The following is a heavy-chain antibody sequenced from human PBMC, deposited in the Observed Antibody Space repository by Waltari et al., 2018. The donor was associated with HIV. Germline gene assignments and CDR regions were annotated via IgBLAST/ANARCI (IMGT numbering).Heavy chain of an antibody. J-gene: IGHJ4*02. CDR1: GFTFSSYG. V-gene: IGHV3-30*02. CDR3: AKDFYDYYDSSGPGY. CDR2: IRYDGSNK. D-gene: IGHD3-22*01. Sequence: QVQLVESGGGVVQPGGSLRLSCAASGFTFSSYGMHWVRQASGKGLEWVAFIRYDGSNKYYADSVKGRFTISRDNSKNTLYLQMNSLRAEDTAVYYCAKDFYDYYDSSGPGYWGQGTLVTVSS.